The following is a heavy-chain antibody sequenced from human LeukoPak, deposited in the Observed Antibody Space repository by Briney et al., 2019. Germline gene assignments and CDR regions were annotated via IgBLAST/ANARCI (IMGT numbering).Heavy chain of an antibody. CDR2: IYSGGST. D-gene: IGHD6-13*01. CDR1: GFTASSSH. CDR3: ARRSPIAGAGPRRLED. J-gene: IGHJ4*02. V-gene: IGHV3-53*01. Sequence: GGSLRLSCAASGFTASSSHMSWVRQAPGKGLEWVSIIYSGGSTSYADSVKGRFIISRDNSKNTLYLQMNSLRAEDTAVYYCARRSPIAGAGPRRLEDWGQGTLVTVSS.